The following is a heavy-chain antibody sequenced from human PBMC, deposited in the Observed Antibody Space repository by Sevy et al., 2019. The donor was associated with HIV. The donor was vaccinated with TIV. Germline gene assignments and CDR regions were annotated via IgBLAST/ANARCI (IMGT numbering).Heavy chain of an antibody. CDR2: FNPIDSET. CDR1: GYSFPSYW. CDR3: ARHRGWEPGNNWFDP. Sequence: GESLKISCRGSGYSFPSYWIGWVRQMPGKGLEWMGIFNPIDSETKYSPSFQGRVIISADRSTSTAYLQWSSLKASDTPIYYCARHRGWEPGNNWFDPWGQGTLVTVSS. D-gene: IGHD3-10*01. J-gene: IGHJ5*02. V-gene: IGHV5-51*01.